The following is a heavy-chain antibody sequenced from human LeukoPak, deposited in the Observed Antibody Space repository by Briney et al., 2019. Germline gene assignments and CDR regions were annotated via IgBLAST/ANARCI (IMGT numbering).Heavy chain of an antibody. V-gene: IGHV4-34*01. CDR2: MNPSGRT. Sequence: SETLSLTCGVYGGSLSGFYWNWIRQPPGKGLEWIGEMNPSGRTTYNPSLKSRVSMSLDTSKNQFSLKLSSVTAADTAVYYCARGLKPYCTNGVCYTGDFWGQGTLVTV. CDR1: GGSLSGFY. CDR3: ARGLKPYCTNGVCYTGDF. J-gene: IGHJ4*02. D-gene: IGHD2-8*01.